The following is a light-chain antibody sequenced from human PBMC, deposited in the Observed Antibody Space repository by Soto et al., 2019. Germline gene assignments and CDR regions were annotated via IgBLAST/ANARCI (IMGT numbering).Light chain of an antibody. CDR1: QGINNY. CDR2: AAS. CDR3: QNYNSAPGT. Sequence: EIPMTQSPSSLSASVGARVTITSRASQGINNYLPWYQQKPGKVPNLLIYAASTLQSGVPSRFSGSGSGTDFTLTISSLQTEDVATYYCQNYNSAPGTFGPGTKVDVK. V-gene: IGKV1-27*01. J-gene: IGKJ3*01.